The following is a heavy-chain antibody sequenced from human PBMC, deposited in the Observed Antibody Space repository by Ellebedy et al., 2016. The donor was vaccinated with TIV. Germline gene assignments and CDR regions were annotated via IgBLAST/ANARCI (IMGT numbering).Heavy chain of an antibody. CDR3: ARMVDPRKFDS. Sequence: MPSETLSLTCTVSGGSVSSLGYYRNWIRQPPGQGLEWIGYIYFSGDSNFNASLKGRATLSVDTSKNQFSLKLRSVTAADTVIYYCARMVDPRKFDSWGQGTLISVSS. CDR1: GGSVSSLGYY. D-gene: IGHD2-15*01. CDR2: IYFSGDS. V-gene: IGHV4-61*08. J-gene: IGHJ4*02.